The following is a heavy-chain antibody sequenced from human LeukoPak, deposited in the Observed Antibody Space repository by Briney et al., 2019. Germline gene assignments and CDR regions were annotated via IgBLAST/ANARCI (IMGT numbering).Heavy chain of an antibody. CDR3: ARAIMITFGGVIAYGY. CDR2: INPNSGGT. J-gene: IGHJ4*02. CDR1: GYTFTSYY. V-gene: IGHV1-2*02. D-gene: IGHD3-16*02. Sequence: ASVKVSCKASGYTFTSYYMHWVRQAPGQGLEWMGWINPNSGGTNYAQKFQGRVTMTRDTSISTAYMELSRLRSDDTAVYYCARAIMITFGGVIAYGYWGQGTLVTVSS.